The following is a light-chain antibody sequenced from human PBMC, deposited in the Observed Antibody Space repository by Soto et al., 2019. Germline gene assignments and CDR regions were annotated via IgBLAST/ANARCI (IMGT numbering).Light chain of an antibody. J-gene: IGLJ2*01. CDR3: TSWTTSITMI. CDR2: DVN. CDR1: SSDIGAYNF. V-gene: IGLV2-14*03. Sequence: QSVLTQPASVSGSPGQSITISCTGTSSDIGAYNFVSWYQQHPGKAPKLMLYDVNIRPSGVSNRFSGSKSGNTASLTISGLQAEDEADYYCTSWTTSITMIFCGGTKVTVL.